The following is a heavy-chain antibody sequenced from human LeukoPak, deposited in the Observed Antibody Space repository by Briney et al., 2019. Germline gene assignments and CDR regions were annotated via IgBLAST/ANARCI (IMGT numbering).Heavy chain of an antibody. CDR3: AKKREKTAVAGH. Sequence: GGSLRLTCAASGFTFSSYGMHWVRQAPGKGLEWVAFIRYDGSNKYYADSVKGRFTISRDNSKNTLYLQMNSLRAEDTAVYYCAKKREKTAVAGHWGQGTLATVSS. J-gene: IGHJ4*02. D-gene: IGHD6-19*01. V-gene: IGHV3-30*02. CDR1: GFTFSSYG. CDR2: IRYDGSNK.